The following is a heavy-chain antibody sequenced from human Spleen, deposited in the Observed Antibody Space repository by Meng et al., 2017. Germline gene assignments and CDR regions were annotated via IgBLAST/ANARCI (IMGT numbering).Heavy chain of an antibody. Sequence: GGSLRLSCAASGFTFSNVWMSWVRQAPGKGLEWVGRMKSIIDGGTTDYTAPVKGRFTISRDDSKSTLYLQMSGLRIDDTGVYYCTWDDKAVSGYWGQGTLVTVSS. V-gene: IGHV3-15*01. J-gene: IGHJ4*02. CDR2: MKSIIDGGTT. CDR3: TWDDKAVSGY. D-gene: IGHD1-26*01. CDR1: GFTFSNVW.